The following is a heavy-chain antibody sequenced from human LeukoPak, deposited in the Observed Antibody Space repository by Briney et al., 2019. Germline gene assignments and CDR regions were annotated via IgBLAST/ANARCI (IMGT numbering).Heavy chain of an antibody. CDR1: GFTFSSYA. J-gene: IGHJ4*02. Sequence: GGSLRLSCAASGFTFSSYAMSWVRQAPGEGLEWVSAISGSGGSTYYADSVKGRFTISRDNSKNTLYLQMNSLRAEDTAVYYCAKDRDPSSSWFPYFDYWGQGTLVTVSS. V-gene: IGHV3-23*01. D-gene: IGHD6-13*01. CDR2: ISGSGGST. CDR3: AKDRDPSSSWFPYFDY.